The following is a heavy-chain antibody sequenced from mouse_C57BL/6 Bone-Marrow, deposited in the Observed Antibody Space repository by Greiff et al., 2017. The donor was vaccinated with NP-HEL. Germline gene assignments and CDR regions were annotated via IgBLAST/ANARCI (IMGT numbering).Heavy chain of an antibody. CDR3: ARKNVSSSYWFAY. J-gene: IGHJ3*01. CDR1: GYTFTDYY. Sequence: VQLQQSGPELVKPGASVKISCKASGYTFTDYYMNWVKQSHGKSLEWIGDINPNNGGTSYNQKFKGKATLTVDKSSSTAYMELRRLTSEDSAVYYCARKNVSSSYWFAYWGQGTLVTVSA. CDR2: INPNNGGT. D-gene: IGHD1-1*01. V-gene: IGHV1-26*01.